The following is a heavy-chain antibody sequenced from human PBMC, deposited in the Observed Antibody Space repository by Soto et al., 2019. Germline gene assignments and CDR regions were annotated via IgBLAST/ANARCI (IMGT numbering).Heavy chain of an antibody. CDR2: ISAYNGNT. CDR1: GYTFTSYG. Sequence: ASVKVSCKASGYTFTSYGISWVRQAPGQGLEWMGWISAYNGNTNYAQKLQGRVTMTTDTSTSTAYMELRSLRSDDTAVYYCARGGDYRNYRLDSYYGMDVWGQGTTVTVSS. J-gene: IGHJ6*02. CDR3: ARGGDYRNYRLDSYYGMDV. V-gene: IGHV1-18*01. D-gene: IGHD4-4*01.